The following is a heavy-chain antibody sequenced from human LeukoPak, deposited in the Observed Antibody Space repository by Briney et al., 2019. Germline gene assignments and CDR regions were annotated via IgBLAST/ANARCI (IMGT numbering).Heavy chain of an antibody. D-gene: IGHD3-22*01. V-gene: IGHV4-59*01. CDR2: IYYSGST. J-gene: IGHJ4*02. CDR1: GGSIRSYY. CDR3: ARGGYYDSSGYYIDY. Sequence: SETLSLTCTVSGGSIRSYYWSWIRQPPGKGLEWIGYIYYSGSTNYNPSLKSRVTISVDTSKNQFSLKLSSVTAADTAVYYCARGGYYDSSGYYIDYWGQGTLVTVSS.